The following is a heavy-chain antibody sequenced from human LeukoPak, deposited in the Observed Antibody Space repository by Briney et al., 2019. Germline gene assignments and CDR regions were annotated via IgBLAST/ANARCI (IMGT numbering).Heavy chain of an antibody. CDR1: GFTFDDYG. J-gene: IGHJ4*02. CDR2: IRYDGSNK. Sequence: GGSLRLSCAASGFTFDDYGMSWVRQAPGKGLEWVAFIRYDGSNKYYADSVKGRFTISRDNSKNTLYLQMNSLRAEDTAVYYCAKDWDYGSGSYYMDYWGQGTLVTVSS. CDR3: AKDWDYGSGSYYMDY. V-gene: IGHV3-30*02. D-gene: IGHD3-10*01.